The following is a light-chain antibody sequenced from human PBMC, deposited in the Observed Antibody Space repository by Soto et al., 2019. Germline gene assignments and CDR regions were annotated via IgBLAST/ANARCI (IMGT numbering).Light chain of an antibody. J-gene: IGLJ1*01. Sequence: QSVLSQPASVSGSPGQTITISCTGTSTDVSGYNAVSWYQHHPGKAPKLIIYEVTHRPSGVSDRFSASKSGNTASLTISGLQAEDEADYYCHSFRVSHLYVFGTGTKVTVL. CDR1: STDVSGYNA. CDR3: HSFRVSHLYV. V-gene: IGLV2-14*01. CDR2: EVT.